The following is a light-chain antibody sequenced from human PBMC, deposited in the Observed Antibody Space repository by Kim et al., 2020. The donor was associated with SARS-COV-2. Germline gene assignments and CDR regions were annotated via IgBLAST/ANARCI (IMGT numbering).Light chain of an antibody. V-gene: IGKV3-20*01. J-gene: IGKJ2*01. CDR1: QSVGSSL. CDR3: QQYGSTPYT. Sequence: LPPGERATLSCRASQSVGSSLLAWYQQKPGQAPRLLIYEAFKRVAGIPDRFSGSGSGTDFTLTISRPEPEDFAMYYCQQYGSTPYTFGLGTKLEI. CDR2: EAF.